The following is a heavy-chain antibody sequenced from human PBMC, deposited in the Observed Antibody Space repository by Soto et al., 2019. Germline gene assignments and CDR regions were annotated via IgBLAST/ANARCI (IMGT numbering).Heavy chain of an antibody. CDR2: TRNKARGYTT. V-gene: IGHV3-72*01. J-gene: IGHJ4*02. CDR1: GFSFSDSY. Sequence: VQLVESGGGLVQPGGSLRLSCAGSGFSFSDSYIDWVRQAPEKGLEWVGRTRNKARGYTTEYAASVIGRFTISRDDSKDLLYLQMNNLRTEDSAVYYCVRVTVTSYSPDYWGQGTLVTVSS. CDR3: VRVTVTSYSPDY. D-gene: IGHD4-17*01.